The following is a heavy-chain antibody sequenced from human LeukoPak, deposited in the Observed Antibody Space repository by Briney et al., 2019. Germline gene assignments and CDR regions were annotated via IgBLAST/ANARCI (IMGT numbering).Heavy chain of an antibody. CDR2: ISWNSGSI. Sequence: QPGGSLRLSCAASGFTFDDYAMHWVRQAPGKGLEWVSGISWNSGSIGYADSVKGRFTISRDNAKNSLYPQMNSLRAEDTALYYCAKDIPVVGALDDWGQGTLVTVSS. CDR1: GFTFDDYA. V-gene: IGHV3-9*01. J-gene: IGHJ4*02. D-gene: IGHD1-26*01. CDR3: AKDIPVVGALDD.